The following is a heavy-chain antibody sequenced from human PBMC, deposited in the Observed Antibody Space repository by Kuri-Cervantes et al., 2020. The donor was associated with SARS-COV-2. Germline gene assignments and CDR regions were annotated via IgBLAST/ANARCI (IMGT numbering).Heavy chain of an antibody. CDR1: GGSISSSSYY. D-gene: IGHD3-3*01. V-gene: IGHV4-39*07. CDR3: ARDVTYYDFWSGRLGGAFDI. J-gene: IGHJ3*02. CDR2: IYYSGST. Sequence: ETLSLTCTVSGGSISSSSYYWGWIRQPPGKGLEWIGSIYYSGSTNYNPSLKSRVTISVDTSNNQFSLKLNSVTAADTAVYYCARDVTYYDFWSGRLGGAFDIWGQGTMVTVSS.